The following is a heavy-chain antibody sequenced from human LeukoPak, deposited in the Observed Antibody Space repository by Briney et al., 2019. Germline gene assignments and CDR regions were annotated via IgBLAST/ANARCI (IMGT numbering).Heavy chain of an antibody. J-gene: IGHJ4*02. V-gene: IGHV3-9*01. CDR1: GFTFDDYA. Sequence: GGSLRLSCAASGFTFDDYAMHWVRQAPGKGLEWVSGISWNSGSIGYADSVKGRFTISRDNAKNTLYLQMNSLRAEDTAVYFCARRSQLGGFFDNWGQGTLVTVSS. CDR2: ISWNSGSI. D-gene: IGHD7-27*01. CDR3: ARRSQLGGFFDN.